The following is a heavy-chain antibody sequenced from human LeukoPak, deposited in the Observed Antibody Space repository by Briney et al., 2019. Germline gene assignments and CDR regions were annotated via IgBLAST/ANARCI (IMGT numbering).Heavy chain of an antibody. Sequence: PSETLSLTCTVSGGSISSYYWSWIRQPPGKGLEWIGYIYYSGSTNYNPSLKSRVTISVDTSKNQFSLKLSSVTAADTAVYYCARGGSGSMNPDYYYYMNVWGKGTTVTVSS. V-gene: IGHV4-59*12. CDR1: GGSISSYY. J-gene: IGHJ6*03. D-gene: IGHD3-22*01. CDR3: ARGGSGSMNPDYYYYMNV. CDR2: IYYSGST.